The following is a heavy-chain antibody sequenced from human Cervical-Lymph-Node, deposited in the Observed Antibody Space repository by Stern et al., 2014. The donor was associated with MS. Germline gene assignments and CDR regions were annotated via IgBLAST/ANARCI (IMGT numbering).Heavy chain of an antibody. J-gene: IGHJ5*02. CDR3: ASERYTYYDDQRPPGGFDP. Sequence: QLMQSGPEVKKPGTSVKVSCKASGITFSQSAVQWLRQARGQPPEWIWGVVVLNGDVNYAPTFQERVTITRDMSTRTVYMELRSLKSEDTAVYYCASERYTYYDDQRPPGGFDPWGQGTLVTVSS. CDR2: VVVLNGDV. D-gene: IGHD5-18*01. V-gene: IGHV1-58*01. CDR1: GITFSQSA.